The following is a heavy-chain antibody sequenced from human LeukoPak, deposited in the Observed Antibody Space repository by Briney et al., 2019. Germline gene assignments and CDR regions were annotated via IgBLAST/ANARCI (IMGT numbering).Heavy chain of an antibody. Sequence: GGSLRLSCVVSGFTFSGHTMNWVRQAPGKGLEWVSSISSSGSNIYYTDSVKGRFSISRDNSKNTLYLQMNSLRAEDTAVYYCAKDRVVTAIPPGYMDVWGKGTTVTVSS. D-gene: IGHD2-21*02. J-gene: IGHJ6*03. CDR1: GFTFSGHT. V-gene: IGHV3-21*01. CDR2: ISSSGSNI. CDR3: AKDRVVTAIPPGYMDV.